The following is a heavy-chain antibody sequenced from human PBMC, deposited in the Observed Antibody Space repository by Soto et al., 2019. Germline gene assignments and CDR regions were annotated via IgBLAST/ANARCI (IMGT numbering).Heavy chain of an antibody. D-gene: IGHD2-21*02. V-gene: IGHV4-34*01. Sequence: WRRLRQNPRRGLEWIGEINHNGLESTNPSLRSRITLSVDPSKRQFSLTVSSMTAADTATYFCARNHHLGCVGDCYSYFDVWGGGILVNVSS. J-gene: IGHJ2*01. CDR3: ARNHHLGCVGDCYSYFDV. CDR2: INHNGLE.